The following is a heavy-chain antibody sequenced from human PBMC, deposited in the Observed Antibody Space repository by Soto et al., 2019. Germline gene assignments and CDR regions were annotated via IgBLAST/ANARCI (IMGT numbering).Heavy chain of an antibody. CDR1: GFTFSSYG. CDR2: ISYDGSNK. CDR3: ARDLHDYGDYCRSDYFDD. D-gene: IGHD4-17*01. V-gene: IGHV3-30*03. J-gene: IGHJ4*02. Sequence: QVQLVESGGGVVQPGRSLRLSCAASGFTFSSYGMHWVRQAPGKGLEWVAVISYDGSNKYYADSVKGRFTISRDNSKNTLYLQMHSLGAEDTAVYYCARDLHDYGDYCRSDYFDDWCQGTLVTVSS.